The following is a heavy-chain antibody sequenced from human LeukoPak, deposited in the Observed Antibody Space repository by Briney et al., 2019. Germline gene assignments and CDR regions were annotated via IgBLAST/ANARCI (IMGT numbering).Heavy chain of an antibody. CDR1: GFSLTTSRVG. Sequence: CGPTLVNPPQTVTLTFTFSGFSLTTSRVGVGWVRQPPGKALEWLALISSGDDKPYSPSLKSRLTITTYNSKYQVVLTLTNIDPLDTATYYRAHSLQYYYGSGSYGGTRDIDYWGQGTPVTVSS. V-gene: IGHV2-5*02. D-gene: IGHD3-10*01. CDR3: AHSLQYYYGSGSYGGTRDIDY. J-gene: IGHJ4*02. CDR2: ISSGDDK.